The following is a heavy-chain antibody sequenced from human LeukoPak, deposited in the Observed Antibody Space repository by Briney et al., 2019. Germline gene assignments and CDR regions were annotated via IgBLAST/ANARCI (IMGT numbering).Heavy chain of an antibody. V-gene: IGHV4-34*01. CDR3: ARAIVVPAAPPYYFDY. J-gene: IGHJ4*02. D-gene: IGHD2-2*01. Sequence: SETLSLTCGVYGGSFSGYYWSWIRQPPGKGLEWIGDINHGGSTNYNPSLKSRVTISVDTSKNQFSLKLSSVTAADTAVYYCARAIVVPAAPPYYFDYWGQGTLVTVSS. CDR2: INHGGST. CDR1: GGSFSGYY.